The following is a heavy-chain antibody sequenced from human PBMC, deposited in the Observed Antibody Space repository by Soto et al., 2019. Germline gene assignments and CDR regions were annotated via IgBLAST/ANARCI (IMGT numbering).Heavy chain of an antibody. D-gene: IGHD2-15*01. Sequence: PGGSLRLSCATSGFTFSSDWMHWVRQAPGKGLVWVSRINKDGSYRNYADFVEGRFTISRDDAKSELYLQMDRLRADDTGVYYCTTSNLGVDFWGPGTLVTVSS. CDR1: GFTFSSDW. J-gene: IGHJ4*02. V-gene: IGHV3-74*01. CDR2: INKDGSYR. CDR3: TTSNLGVDF.